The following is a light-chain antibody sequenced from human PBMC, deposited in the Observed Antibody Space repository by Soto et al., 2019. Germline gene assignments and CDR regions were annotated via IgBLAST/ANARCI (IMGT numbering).Light chain of an antibody. V-gene: IGKV1-9*01. CDR2: ATS. Sequence: DIQLTQSPSFLSASVGDRVTITCRASQDISSRLAWYQQKPGKAPEVLIYATSTLQSGVPSRFSGSGSGTDFTLTISSLQPEDFTSYYCQQVNSYPLTFGGGTRVEIK. J-gene: IGKJ4*01. CDR1: QDISSR. CDR3: QQVNSYPLT.